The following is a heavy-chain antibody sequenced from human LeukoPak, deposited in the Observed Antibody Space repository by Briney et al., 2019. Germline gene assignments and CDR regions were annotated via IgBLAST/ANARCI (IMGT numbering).Heavy chain of an antibody. V-gene: IGHV1-2*02. CDR3: ARSTHPRAAFDI. J-gene: IGHJ3*02. CDR1: GYSFTGYY. CDR2: VKPNTGDT. Sequence: ASVKVSCKASGYSFTGYYIHWVRQAPGQGLEWMGWVKPNTGDTQYAQKFQGRVTMTRDTSISTAYMELSRLRSDDTAVYYCARSTHPRAAFDIWGQGTMVTVSS.